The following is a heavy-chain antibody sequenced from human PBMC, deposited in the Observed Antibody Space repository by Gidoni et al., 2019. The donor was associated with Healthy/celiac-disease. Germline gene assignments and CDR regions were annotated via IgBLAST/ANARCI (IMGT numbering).Heavy chain of an antibody. V-gene: IGHV3-21*01. CDR1: GFTFSSYS. CDR3: ARGPDFWSGYPYYYYYYYMDV. D-gene: IGHD3-3*01. CDR2: ISSSSSYI. Sequence: EVQPVESGGGLVKPGGSLRLSCAASGFTFSSYSMNLVRQAPGKGLEWVSSISSSSSYIYYADSVKGRFTISRDNAKNSLYLQMNSLRAEDTAVYYCARGPDFWSGYPYYYYYYYMDVWGKGTTVTVSS. J-gene: IGHJ6*03.